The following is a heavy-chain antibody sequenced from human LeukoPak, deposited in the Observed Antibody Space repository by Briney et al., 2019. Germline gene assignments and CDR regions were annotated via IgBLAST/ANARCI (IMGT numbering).Heavy chain of an antibody. CDR2: FGPEDGET. J-gene: IGHJ1*01. V-gene: IGHV1-24*01. D-gene: IGHD6-13*01. CDR1: GYTLTELS. Sequence: ASVKVSCKVSGYTLTELSMHWVRQAPGKGLEWMGRFGPEDGETIYAQKFQGRVTMTEDTSTNTAYMELSSLRSEDTAVYYCATQQLVRFVLRFQHWGQGTLVTVPS. CDR3: ATQQLVRFVLRFQH.